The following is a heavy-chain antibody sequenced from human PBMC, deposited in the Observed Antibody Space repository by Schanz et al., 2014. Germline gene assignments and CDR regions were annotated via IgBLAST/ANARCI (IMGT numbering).Heavy chain of an antibody. Sequence: QVQLVESGGGLVKPGGSLRLSCAASGFIFNDYYMNWIRQAPGKGLEWLSYISRDGTTSYYADSVKGRFTISRDNSKNTLYLQVHSLRAEDTAVYYCARDYREGMWFGEYYYGMDVWGQGTTVTVSS. V-gene: IGHV3-11*04. CDR1: GFIFNDYY. CDR3: ARDYREGMWFGEYYYGMDV. D-gene: IGHD3-10*01. J-gene: IGHJ6*02. CDR2: ISRDGTTS.